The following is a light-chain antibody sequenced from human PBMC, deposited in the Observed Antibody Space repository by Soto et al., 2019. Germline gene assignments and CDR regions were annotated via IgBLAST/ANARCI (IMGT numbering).Light chain of an antibody. CDR2: EGS. CDR3: CSYAGYSTFVI. J-gene: IGLJ2*01. V-gene: IGLV2-23*03. Sequence: QSAVTQPASVSGSPGQSITISCTGTSSDVGSYNLVSWYQHHPGKAPKLIIYEGSKRPSGVSNRFSGSKSGNTASLTISGLHAEDEADYYCCSYAGYSTFVIFGGGTKLTVL. CDR1: SSDVGSYNL.